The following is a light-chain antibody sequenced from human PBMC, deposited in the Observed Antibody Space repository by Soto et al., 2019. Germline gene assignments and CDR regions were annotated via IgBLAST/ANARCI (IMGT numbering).Light chain of an antibody. CDR2: AAS. V-gene: IGKV1-17*01. CDR1: QGIRDA. J-gene: IGKJ1*01. CDR3: LQHNSYPQT. Sequence: DIQMTQSPSSLSASVTITCRASQGIRDALGWYQQKPGKAPKRLIYAASSLQSGGPSRFSGSGSGTEFTVTISSLQREDFATYYCLQHNSYPQTFGQGTKVEIK.